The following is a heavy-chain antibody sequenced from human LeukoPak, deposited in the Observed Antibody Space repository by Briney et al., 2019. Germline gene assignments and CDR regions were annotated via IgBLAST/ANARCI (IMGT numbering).Heavy chain of an antibody. CDR3: AKGNYGDYGMDV. D-gene: IGHD4-17*01. CDR1: GFTFSSYA. CDR2: ITGSAGST. J-gene: IGHJ6*02. V-gene: IGHV3-23*01. Sequence: GGSLRLSCAASGFTFSSYAMSWVRQAPGKGLEWVSLITGSAGSTDYADSVKGRFTISRDNSKNTLYLQMNSLRAEDTAIYYCAKGNYGDYGMDVWGQGTTVTVSS.